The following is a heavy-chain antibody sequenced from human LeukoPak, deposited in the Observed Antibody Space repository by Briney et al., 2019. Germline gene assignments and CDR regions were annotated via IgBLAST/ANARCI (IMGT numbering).Heavy chain of an antibody. CDR1: GFTFSSYA. V-gene: IGHV3-30*04. J-gene: IGHJ6*03. CDR2: IQYDGSNE. Sequence: PGGSLRLSCAASGFTFSSYAMRWVRQAPGKGLEWVAYIQYDGSNEQYADSVKGRFSISRDSSKNILYLQMNSLRAEDTAVYYCAKDRCSNGIGCYYYYMDVWGKGTTVTISS. CDR3: AKDRCSNGIGCYYYYMDV. D-gene: IGHD2-8*01.